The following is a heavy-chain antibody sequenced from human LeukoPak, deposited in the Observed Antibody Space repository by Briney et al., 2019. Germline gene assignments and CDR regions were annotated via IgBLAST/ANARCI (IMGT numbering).Heavy chain of an antibody. V-gene: IGHV3-30*03. CDR1: GFTFSSFG. Sequence: PGRSLRLSCAASGFTFSSFGMHWVRQAPGKGLEWVAGISYGGSSKYYADSVKGRFTISRDNSKNTLYLQMTSLRAEDTAVYYCARDQYSSSWYYFDYWGQGTLVTVSS. J-gene: IGHJ4*02. CDR2: ISYGGSSK. CDR3: ARDQYSSSWYYFDY. D-gene: IGHD6-13*01.